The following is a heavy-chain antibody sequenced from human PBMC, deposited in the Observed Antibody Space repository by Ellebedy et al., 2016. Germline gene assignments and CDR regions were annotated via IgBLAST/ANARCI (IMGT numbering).Heavy chain of an antibody. J-gene: IGHJ2*01. CDR3: AKAHTSSYWYFDL. CDR2: IRGGGGST. Sequence: GESLKISXAASGFTFSSYGMNWVRQAPGKGLEWVSTIRGGGGSTYYADSVKGRFTISRDNSKNTLYLQMNSLGAEDTAVYYCAKAHTSSYWYFDLWGRGTLVTVSS. CDR1: GFTFSSYG. D-gene: IGHD2-2*01. V-gene: IGHV3-23*01.